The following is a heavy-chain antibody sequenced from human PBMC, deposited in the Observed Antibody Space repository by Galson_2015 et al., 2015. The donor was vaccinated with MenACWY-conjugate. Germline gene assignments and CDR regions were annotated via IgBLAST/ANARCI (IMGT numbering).Heavy chain of an antibody. V-gene: IGHV1-46*01. CDR2: INPSGGST. CDR1: GYTFTSYY. J-gene: IGHJ4*02. CDR3: ARGPYYYDSSGYYGDY. Sequence: SVKVSCKASGYTFTSYYMHWVRQAPGQGLEWMGIINPSGGSTSYAQEFQGRVTMTRDTSTSTVYMELSSLRSEDTAVYYCARGPYYYDSSGYYGDYWGQGPLVTVSS. D-gene: IGHD3-22*01.